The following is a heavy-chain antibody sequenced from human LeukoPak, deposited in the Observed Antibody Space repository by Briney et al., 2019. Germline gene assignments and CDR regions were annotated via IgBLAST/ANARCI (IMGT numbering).Heavy chain of an antibody. Sequence: PGGSLRLSCAASGFTFDDYAMHWVRQAPGKGLEWVSGISWNSGSIGYADSVKGRFTISRDNSKNTLYLQMNSLRAEDTAVYYCAKENGDSSGYYYNNWFDPWGQGTLVTVSS. V-gene: IGHV3-9*01. CDR2: ISWNSGSI. CDR1: GFTFDDYA. CDR3: AKENGDSSGYYYNNWFDP. J-gene: IGHJ5*02. D-gene: IGHD3-22*01.